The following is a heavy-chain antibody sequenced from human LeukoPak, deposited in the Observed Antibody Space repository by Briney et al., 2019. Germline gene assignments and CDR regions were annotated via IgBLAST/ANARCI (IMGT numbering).Heavy chain of an antibody. Sequence: GASVKVSCKASGGTFSSYAISWVRQAPGQGLEWMGGIIPIFGTANYAQKFQGRATITADESTSTAYMELSSLRSEDTAVYYCARFASRYSSSWLDFDYWGQGTLVTVSS. J-gene: IGHJ4*02. CDR1: GGTFSSYA. V-gene: IGHV1-69*13. D-gene: IGHD6-13*01. CDR2: IIPIFGTA. CDR3: ARFASRYSSSWLDFDY.